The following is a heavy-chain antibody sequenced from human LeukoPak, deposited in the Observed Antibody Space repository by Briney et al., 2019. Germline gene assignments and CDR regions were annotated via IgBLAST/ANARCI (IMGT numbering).Heavy chain of an antibody. CDR2: ISAYNGNT. Sequence: ASVKVSCKASGYTFTSYGISWVRQAPGQGLEWMGWISAYNGNTNYAQKLQGRVTMTTDTSTSTAYMELRSLRSDDTAVYYCARDWMSPPETGYSYGYWFDPWGQGTLVTVSS. CDR3: ARDWMSPPETGYSYGYWFDP. D-gene: IGHD5-18*01. CDR1: GYTFTSYG. J-gene: IGHJ5*02. V-gene: IGHV1-18*01.